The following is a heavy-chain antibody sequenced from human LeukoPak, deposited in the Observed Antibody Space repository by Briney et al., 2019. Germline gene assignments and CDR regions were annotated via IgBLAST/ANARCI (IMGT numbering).Heavy chain of an antibody. Sequence: ASVKVSCKASGYTFTSYDINWVRQATGQGLEWMGWMNPNSGGTSYAQKFQGRVTMTRDTSISTAYMELSGLRSDDTAVYYCASRTPRGPRDYWGQGTLVTVSS. V-gene: IGHV1-2*02. CDR2: MNPNSGGT. CDR1: GYTFTSYD. J-gene: IGHJ4*02. CDR3: ASRTPRGPRDY. D-gene: IGHD1-14*01.